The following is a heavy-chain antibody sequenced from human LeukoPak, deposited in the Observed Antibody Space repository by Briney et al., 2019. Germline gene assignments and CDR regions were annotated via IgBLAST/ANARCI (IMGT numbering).Heavy chain of an antibody. CDR3: ARDRDYYDSSGYQPPDY. CDR1: GFTFSDYY. CDR2: ISSSGSTI. V-gene: IGHV3-11*01. J-gene: IGHJ4*02. Sequence: PGGSLRLSCAASGFTFSDYYMSWIRQAPGEGLEWVSYISSSGSTIYYADSVKGRFTISRDNAKNSLYLQMNSLRAEDTAVYYCARDRDYYDSSGYQPPDYWGQGTLVTVSS. D-gene: IGHD3-22*01.